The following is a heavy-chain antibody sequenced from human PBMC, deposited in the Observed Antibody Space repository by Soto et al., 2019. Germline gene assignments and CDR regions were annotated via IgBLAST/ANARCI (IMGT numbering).Heavy chain of an antibody. D-gene: IGHD1-26*01. CDR1: GFTFSSYG. CDR3: AKDLGVEATPYNWFDP. J-gene: IGHJ5*02. V-gene: IGHV3-30*18. CDR2: ISYDGSNK. Sequence: LSCAASGFTFSSYGMHWVRQAPGKGLEWVAVISYDGSNKYYADSVKGRFTISRDNSKNTLYLQMNSLRAEDTAVYQCAKDLGVEATPYNWFDPWGQGTLVTVSP.